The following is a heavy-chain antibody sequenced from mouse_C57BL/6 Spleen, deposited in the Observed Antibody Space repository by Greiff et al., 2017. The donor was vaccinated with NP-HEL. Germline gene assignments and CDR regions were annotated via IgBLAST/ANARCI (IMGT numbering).Heavy chain of an antibody. V-gene: IGHV1-64*01. CDR3: ARGGYGSSRVHAMDY. Sequence: QVQLQQPGAELVKPGASVKLSCKASGYTFTSYWMHWVKQRPGQGLEWIGMIHPNSGSTNYNEKFKSKATLTVDKSSSTAYMQLSSLTSEDSAVYYCARGGYGSSRVHAMDYWGQGTSVTVSS. CDR2: IHPNSGST. J-gene: IGHJ4*01. CDR1: GYTFTSYW. D-gene: IGHD1-1*01.